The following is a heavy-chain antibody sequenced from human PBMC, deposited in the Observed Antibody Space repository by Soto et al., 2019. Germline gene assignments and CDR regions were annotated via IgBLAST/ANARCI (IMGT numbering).Heavy chain of an antibody. CDR1: GDTFSGNA. CDR3: AKSPPWVQLWKSGLDS. CDR2: IIPSFGTS. Sequence: QAQLVQSGAEVKKPGSSVKVSCKASGDTFSGNAVSRVRQAPGQGLEWMGGIIPSFGTSNYAQKFQGRVTITADEPKSTAYMELSRLRSEDTAVYFCAKSPPWVQLWKSGLDSWGQATLVTVSS. J-gene: IGHJ5*01. V-gene: IGHV1-69*01. D-gene: IGHD5-18*01.